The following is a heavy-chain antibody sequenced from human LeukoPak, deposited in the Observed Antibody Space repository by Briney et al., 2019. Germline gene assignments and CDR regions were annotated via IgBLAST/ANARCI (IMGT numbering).Heavy chain of an antibody. CDR3: ARSRGVGGDAFDI. D-gene: IGHD2-8*02. V-gene: IGHV1-2*02. J-gene: IGHJ3*02. Sequence: ASVKVSCKASGYTFSGYYMHWVRQAPGQGLEWMGWINPNSGGTNYAQKFQGRVTMTRDTSISTAYMELSRLRSDDTAVYYCARSRGVGGDAFDIWGQGTMVTVSS. CDR2: INPNSGGT. CDR1: GYTFSGYY.